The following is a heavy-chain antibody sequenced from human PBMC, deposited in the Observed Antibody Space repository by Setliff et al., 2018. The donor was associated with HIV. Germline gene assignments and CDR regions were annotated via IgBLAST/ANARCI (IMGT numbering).Heavy chain of an antibody. CDR3: ARGLSSGWYGYWYFDL. CDR2: IYTSGST. V-gene: IGHV4-61*09. J-gene: IGHJ2*01. D-gene: IGHD6-19*01. CDR1: GGSISSGSYY. Sequence: KSSETLSLTCTVSGGSISSGSYYWSRIRQPAGKGLEWIGHIYTSGSTNYNPSLKSRVTISVDTSKNQFSLKLSSVTAADTAVYYCARGLSSGWYGYWYFDLWGRGTQVTVSS.